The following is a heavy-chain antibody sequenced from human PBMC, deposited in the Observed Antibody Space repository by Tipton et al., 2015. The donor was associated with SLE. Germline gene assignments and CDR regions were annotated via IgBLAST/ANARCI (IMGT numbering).Heavy chain of an antibody. CDR2: IYTSGST. J-gene: IGHJ6*03. V-gene: IGHV4-61*02. CDR3: ARVLGVVKSYYMDV. D-gene: IGHD3-3*01. Sequence: TLSLTCTVSGGSISSGSYYWSWNRQPAGKGLEWIGRIYTSGSTNYNPSLKSRVTISVDTSKNQFSLKLISVTAADAAVYYCARVLGVVKSYYMDVWGKGTTVTVSS. CDR1: GGSISSGSYY.